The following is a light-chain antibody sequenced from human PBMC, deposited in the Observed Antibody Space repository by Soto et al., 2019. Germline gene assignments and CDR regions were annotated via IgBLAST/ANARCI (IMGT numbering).Light chain of an antibody. CDR1: SSDVGGYNY. V-gene: IGLV2-14*01. Sequence: QSALTQPASVSGSPGQSITISCTGTSSDVGGYNYVSWYQQHPGKAPKLMIYDVSNRPSGVSNRFSGSKSGNTASLTISGLQAEDEADYYCSSYTSSSTRVFGGGTKVHRP. CDR2: DVS. CDR3: SSYTSSSTRV. J-gene: IGLJ3*02.